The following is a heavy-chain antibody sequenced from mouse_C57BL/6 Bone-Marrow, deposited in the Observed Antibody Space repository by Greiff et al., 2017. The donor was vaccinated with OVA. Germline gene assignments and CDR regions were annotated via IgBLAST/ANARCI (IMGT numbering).Heavy chain of an antibody. CDR3: ARSWEMAWFAY. J-gene: IGHJ3*01. CDR2: IDPSDSET. Sequence: VQLQQPGAELVRPGSSVKLSCKASGYTFTSYWMHWVKQRPIQGLEWIGNIDPSDSETHYNQKFKDKATLTVDKSSSTAYMQLSSLTSEDSAVYYCARSWEMAWFAYWGQGTLVTVSA. D-gene: IGHD4-1*01. CDR1: GYTFTSYW. V-gene: IGHV1-52*01.